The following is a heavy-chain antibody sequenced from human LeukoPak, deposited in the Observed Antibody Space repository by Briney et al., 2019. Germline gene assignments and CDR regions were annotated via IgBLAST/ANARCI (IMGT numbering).Heavy chain of an antibody. CDR1: GGSISGYY. Sequence: SETLSLTCTVSGGSISGYYWSWIRQPPGKGLEWIGYIYYSGSTNYNPSLKSRVTISVDTSKNQFSLKLSSVTAADTAVYYCAREWRAKYYYDSSGLDYWGQGTLVTVSS. CDR3: AREWRAKYYYDSSGLDY. V-gene: IGHV4-59*01. D-gene: IGHD3-22*01. J-gene: IGHJ4*02. CDR2: IYYSGST.